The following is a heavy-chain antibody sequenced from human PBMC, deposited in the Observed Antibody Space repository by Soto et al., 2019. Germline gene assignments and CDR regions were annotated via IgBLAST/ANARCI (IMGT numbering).Heavy chain of an antibody. V-gene: IGHV3-33*01. J-gene: IGHJ6*02. CDR1: GITLAAHG. D-gene: IGHD2-8*01. CDR3: ARVRNNNDKRLDV. Sequence: QEQLVESGGGMVQPGTSLRLSCVTSGITLAAHGMHWVRQAPGKGLEWVALSWYDGKTFYGDSVKGRFTISRDTSTVFLDMRSLRPDDTAVYFCARVRNNNDKRLDVWGQGTTVIVS. CDR2: SWYDGKT.